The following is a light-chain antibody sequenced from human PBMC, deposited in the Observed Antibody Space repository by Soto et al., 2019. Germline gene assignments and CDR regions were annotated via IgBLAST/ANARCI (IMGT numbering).Light chain of an antibody. V-gene: IGKV1-12*01. CDR1: QPISSW. Sequence: IQMTQSPSSVSASVEDRVTITCRASQPISSWLAWYQQKPGLPPNLLIYSASTLRSGVPSRFSGSESGTLFTLTITNLQPEDFATYFCQQASSFPLTFGGGTKVEVK. CDR2: SAS. J-gene: IGKJ4*01. CDR3: QQASSFPLT.